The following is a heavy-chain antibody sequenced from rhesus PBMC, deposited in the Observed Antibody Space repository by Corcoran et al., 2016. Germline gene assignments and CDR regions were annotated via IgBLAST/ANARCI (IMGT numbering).Heavy chain of an antibody. V-gene: IGHV4-99*01. Sequence: QVQLQESGPGLVKPSETLSLTCAVSGYSISSGYNWGWIRQPPGKGLEYIGYISGSSGSTYYNPSLKSRFTISKDTSKNQFSLKLSSVTAADTAVYYCARRGSYSGIDDWGQGVLVTVSS. J-gene: IGHJ4*01. CDR2: ISGSSGST. D-gene: IGHD3-16*01. CDR1: GYSISSGYN. CDR3: ARRGSYSGIDD.